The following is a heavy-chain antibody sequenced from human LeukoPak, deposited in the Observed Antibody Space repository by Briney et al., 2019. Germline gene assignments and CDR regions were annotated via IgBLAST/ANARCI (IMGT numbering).Heavy chain of an antibody. J-gene: IGHJ4*02. CDR3: ARDSFARGSRGVPLY. D-gene: IGHD3-10*01. CDR2: ISAYNGNT. V-gene: IGHV1-18*01. Sequence: ASVKVSCKASGYTFTSYGISWVRQAPGQGLEWMGWISAYNGNTNYAQKLQGRVTMTTDTSTSTAYMELRSLRSDDTAVYYCARDSFARGSRGVPLYWGQGTLVTVSS. CDR1: GYTFTSYG.